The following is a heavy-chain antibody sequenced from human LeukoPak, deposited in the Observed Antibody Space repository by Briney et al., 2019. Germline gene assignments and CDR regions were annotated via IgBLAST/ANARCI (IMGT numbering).Heavy chain of an antibody. CDR3: TTMAYCGGDCYP. CDR2: IKSKTDGGTT. CDR1: GFTFSSAW. J-gene: IGHJ5*02. D-gene: IGHD2-21*02. Sequence: PGGSLRLSCAASGFTFSSAWMSWVRQAPGKGLEWVGRIKSKTDGGTTDYAAPVKGRFTISRDDSKNTLYLQMNSLKTEDTAVYYCTTMAYCGGDCYPWGQGTLVTVSS. V-gene: IGHV3-15*01.